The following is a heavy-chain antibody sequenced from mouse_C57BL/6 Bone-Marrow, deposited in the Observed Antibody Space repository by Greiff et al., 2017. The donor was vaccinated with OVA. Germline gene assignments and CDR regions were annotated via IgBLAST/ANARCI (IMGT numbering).Heavy chain of an antibody. J-gene: IGHJ1*03. CDR3: ARGDYGSSYCYWYFDV. D-gene: IGHD1-1*01. V-gene: IGHV1-18*01. CDR1: GYTFTDYN. Sequence: SGPELVKPGASVKIPCKASGYTFTDYNMDWVKQSHGKSLEWIGDINPNNGGTIYNQKFKGKATLTVDKSSSTAYMELRSLTSEDTAVYYCARGDYGSSYCYWYFDVWGTGTTVTVSS. CDR2: INPNNGGT.